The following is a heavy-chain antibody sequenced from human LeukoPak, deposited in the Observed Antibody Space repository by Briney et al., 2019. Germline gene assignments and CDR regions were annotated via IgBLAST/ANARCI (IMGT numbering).Heavy chain of an antibody. Sequence: SETLSLTCAVSGASISGSGYYLGWIRQPPGTGLEWIGNIYYTGSTYYNASLQSRVTISIDTSKNQFSLKLNSVTAADTAVYFCARRAYSAAYWKHFDYWGQGTLVTVSS. D-gene: IGHD1-1*01. J-gene: IGHJ4*02. CDR1: GASISGSGYY. CDR3: ARRAYSAAYWKHFDY. CDR2: IYYTGST. V-gene: IGHV4-39*01.